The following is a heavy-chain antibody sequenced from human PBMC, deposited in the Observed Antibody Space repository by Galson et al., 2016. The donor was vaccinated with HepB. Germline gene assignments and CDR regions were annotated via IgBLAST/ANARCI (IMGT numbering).Heavy chain of an antibody. J-gene: IGHJ5*02. Sequence: SVKVSCKASGHTFTNYAMHWVRQAPGQRLEWMGWINAGNGNTKYSQTFQGRVKITADKSTSTAYMELSSLRSEDTAVYYCATDRPRNCISTTCPNWFDPWGQGTLVTVSS. D-gene: IGHD2/OR15-2a*01. CDR1: GHTFTNYA. V-gene: IGHV1-3*01. CDR2: INAGNGNT. CDR3: ATDRPRNCISTTCPNWFDP.